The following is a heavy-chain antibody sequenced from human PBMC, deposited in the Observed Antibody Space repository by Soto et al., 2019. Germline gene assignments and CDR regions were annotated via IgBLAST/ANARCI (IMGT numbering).Heavy chain of an antibody. CDR3: NTDCYSPMMVVRFDY. D-gene: IGHD3-22*01. Sequence: EVHLVESGGGLVKPEGSLRLSCAASGFTFSNAWINWVRQAPGKGLEWVGRIKSKTEGGTTEFAAPVKGRFAISRDDSKAKVYVQMHSMKIEDTDTSDCNTDCYSPMMVVRFDYWGHGTLVTVSS. J-gene: IGHJ4*01. CDR2: IKSKTEGGTT. CDR1: GFTFSNAW. V-gene: IGHV3-15*07.